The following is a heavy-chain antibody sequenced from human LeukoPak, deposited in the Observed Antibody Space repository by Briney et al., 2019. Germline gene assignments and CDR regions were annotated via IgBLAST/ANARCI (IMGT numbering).Heavy chain of an antibody. CDR1: GFTFSNYE. J-gene: IGHJ4*02. CDR3: ARGWFDF. Sequence: GGSLRLSCAASGFTFSNYEMNWVRQAPGKGLEWVSYISSSGDIIYYAASVKGRFTISGDNAKNSLYLQMNSLRAEDTAVYYCARGWFDFWGQGTLVTVSS. V-gene: IGHV3-48*03. CDR2: ISSSGDII.